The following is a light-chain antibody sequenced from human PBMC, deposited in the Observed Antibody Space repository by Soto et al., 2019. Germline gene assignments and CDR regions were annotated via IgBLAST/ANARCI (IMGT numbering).Light chain of an antibody. Sequence: QSALTQPASVSGSPGESITISCTGTRSDIGSYNSIAWYQQHSGKAPRVMIFEVTKRPSGISNRFSGSKSGSTASLTISGLQADDEADYFCFSYAGDSTWVFGGGTKLTVL. V-gene: IGLV2-23*02. CDR2: EVT. CDR3: FSYAGDSTWV. CDR1: RSDIGSYNS. J-gene: IGLJ3*02.